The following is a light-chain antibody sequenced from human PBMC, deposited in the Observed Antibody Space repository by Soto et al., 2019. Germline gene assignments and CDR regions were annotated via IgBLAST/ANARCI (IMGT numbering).Light chain of an antibody. CDR2: AAS. CDR1: QGISNY. CDR3: QKYNSAPQP. Sequence: DIEMTQSPSSLSASVGDRVTITCRASQGISNYLAWYQQKPGKVPKLLIYAASTLQSGVPSRFSGSASGTNFTLTISSLQPEDVATYYCQKYNSAPQPFGQGTTVEIK. J-gene: IGKJ1*01. V-gene: IGKV1-27*01.